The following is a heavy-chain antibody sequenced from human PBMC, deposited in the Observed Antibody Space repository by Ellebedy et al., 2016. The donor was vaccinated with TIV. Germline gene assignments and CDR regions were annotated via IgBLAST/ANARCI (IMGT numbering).Heavy chain of an antibody. CDR2: IYQDGSEK. CDR3: ARRGSYGDYAVQINNWFDR. V-gene: IGHV3-7*01. CDR1: GFTFRSYW. J-gene: IGHJ5*02. Sequence: GESLKISCAASGFTFRSYWMSWVRQAPGKGLEWVANIYQDGSEKYYVVSVKGRITISRDNAKNSLYLQMNSLRVEDTAVYYYARRGSYGDYAVQINNWFDRWGQGTLVTVYS. D-gene: IGHD4-17*01.